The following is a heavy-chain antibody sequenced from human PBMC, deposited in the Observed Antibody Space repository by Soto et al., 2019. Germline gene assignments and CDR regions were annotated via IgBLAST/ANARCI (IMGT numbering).Heavy chain of an antibody. V-gene: IGHV3-23*01. CDR1: GFTFTSYS. J-gene: IGHJ4*02. CDR3: AKDTRGAVH. CDR2: ISGSGGST. Sequence: PGGSRRLSWAADGFTFTSYSMSWVRQAPRKGLEWVSAISGSGGSTYYADSGKGWFCISRDNSKNSLYLQINSLRAGDTAVYLCAKDTRGAVHWGQGTLVTVSS. D-gene: IGHD2-2*01.